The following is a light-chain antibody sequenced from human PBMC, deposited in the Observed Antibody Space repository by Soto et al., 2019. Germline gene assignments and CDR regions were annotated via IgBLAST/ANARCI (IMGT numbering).Light chain of an antibody. V-gene: IGKV3D-7*01. CDR3: QHDYNLLT. Sequence: EIVMTQSPATLSVSPGERATLSCRASQSVSSTYLAWYQQKPGQAPRLLMFRTSSRATGFPARFSGSGSGTDFTLTVSSLQPEDFAVYYCQHDYNLLTFGGGTKVDIK. CDR1: QSVSSTY. J-gene: IGKJ4*01. CDR2: RTS.